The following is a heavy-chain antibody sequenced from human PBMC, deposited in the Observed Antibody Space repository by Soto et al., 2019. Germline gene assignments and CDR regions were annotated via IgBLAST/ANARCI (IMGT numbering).Heavy chain of an antibody. V-gene: IGHV1-2*04. Sequence: QVQLVQSGAEVMKPGASVKVSCKASGYTFTGYYMHWVRQAPGQGLEWMGWINPNSGGTNYAQKFQGWVTMTRDTSISTAYMELSRLRSDDTAVYYCARDLLHIITIFPTRHRIYYGMDVWDQGTTVTVSS. J-gene: IGHJ6*02. CDR3: ARDLLHIITIFPTRHRIYYGMDV. CDR2: INPNSGGT. D-gene: IGHD3-3*01. CDR1: GYTFTGYY.